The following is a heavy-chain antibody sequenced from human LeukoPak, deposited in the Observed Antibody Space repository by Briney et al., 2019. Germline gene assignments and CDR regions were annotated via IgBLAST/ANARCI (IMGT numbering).Heavy chain of an antibody. Sequence: GGSLRLSCAASGFTFSSYGMNWVRQAPGKGLEWVGRIKSKTDGGTTDYAAPVKGRFTISRDDSKNTLYLQMNSLKTEDTAVYYCTTEEWWELLAHGAFDIWGQGTMVTVSS. J-gene: IGHJ3*02. V-gene: IGHV3-15*01. CDR3: TTEEWWELLAHGAFDI. D-gene: IGHD1-26*01. CDR1: GFTFSSYG. CDR2: IKSKTDGGTT.